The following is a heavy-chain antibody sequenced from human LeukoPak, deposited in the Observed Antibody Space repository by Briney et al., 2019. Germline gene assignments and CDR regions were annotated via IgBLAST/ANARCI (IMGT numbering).Heavy chain of an antibody. V-gene: IGHV4-30-4*01. CDR2: IYYSGST. CDR3: ARWAAAGDY. CDR1: GGSISSYY. Sequence: PSETLSLTCTVSGGSISSYYWSWIRQPPGKGLEWIGYIYYSGSTYYNPSLKSRVIISIDTSKNQFSLKLSSVTAADTAVYYCARWAAAGDYWGQGTLVTVSS. J-gene: IGHJ4*02. D-gene: IGHD6-13*01.